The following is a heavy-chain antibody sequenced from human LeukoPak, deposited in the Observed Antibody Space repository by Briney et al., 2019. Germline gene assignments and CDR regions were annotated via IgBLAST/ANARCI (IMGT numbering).Heavy chain of an antibody. D-gene: IGHD3-10*01. CDR2: IYQSGST. CDR1: GGSILIGGYC. V-gene: IGHV4-30-2*01. CDR3: ARVDGDHDAFDI. Sequence: PSATQSLTCAVSGGSILIGGYCSTWIRQPPGKGLEWIGYIYQSGSTYYHPSLKSRVTISVDRSKNQFSLKLSSVTAAGTAVYYCARVDGDHDAFDIWGEGTKVSVCS. J-gene: IGHJ3*02.